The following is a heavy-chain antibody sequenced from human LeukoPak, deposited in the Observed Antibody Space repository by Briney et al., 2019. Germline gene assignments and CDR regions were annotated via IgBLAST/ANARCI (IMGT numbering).Heavy chain of an antibody. Sequence: SVKVSCKASGGTFSSYAISWVRQAPGQGLEWMGGIIPIFGTANYAQKFQGRVTITADESTSTAYMELSSLRSEDTAVYYCARVHIAVAGNGYYYYMDVWGKGTTVTVSS. CDR1: GGTFSSYA. D-gene: IGHD6-19*01. J-gene: IGHJ6*03. CDR3: ARVHIAVAGNGYYYYMDV. V-gene: IGHV1-69*13. CDR2: IIPIFGTA.